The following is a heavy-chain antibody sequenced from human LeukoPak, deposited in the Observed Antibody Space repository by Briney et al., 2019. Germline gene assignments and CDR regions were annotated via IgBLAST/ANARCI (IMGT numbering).Heavy chain of an antibody. CDR3: ARGRWLHGGRNYYYGMDV. V-gene: IGHV4-59*01. Sequence: SETLSLTCTVSGGSISSYYWSWIRQPPGKGLEWIGYINYSGSTNYNPSLKSRVTISVDTSKNQFSLKLSSVTAADTAVYYCARGRWLHGGRNYYYGMDVWGQGTTVTVSS. CDR1: GGSISSYY. D-gene: IGHD5-24*01. J-gene: IGHJ6*02. CDR2: INYSGST.